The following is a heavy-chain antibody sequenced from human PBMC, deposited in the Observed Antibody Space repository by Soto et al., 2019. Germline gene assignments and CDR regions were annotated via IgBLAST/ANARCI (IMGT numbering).Heavy chain of an antibody. D-gene: IGHD3-22*01. V-gene: IGHV3-21*01. CDR3: ARAGGYYYDSSGYGDY. CDR1: GFTFSSYS. CDR2: ISSSSSYI. J-gene: IGHJ4*02. Sequence: EVQLVESGGGLVKPGGSLRLSCAASGFTFSSYSMNWVRQAPGKGLEWVSSISSSSSYIYYADSVKGRFTISRDNAKNSLYLQMNSLRAEDTAVYYCARAGGYYYDSSGYGDYWGQGTLVTVSS.